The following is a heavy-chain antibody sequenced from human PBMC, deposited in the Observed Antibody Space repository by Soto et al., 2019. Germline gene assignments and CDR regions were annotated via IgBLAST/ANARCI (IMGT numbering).Heavy chain of an antibody. CDR3: AKTSGYSDY. D-gene: IGHD3-10*01. CDR1: VFNFNTNA. Sequence: GWSLRLSCASSVFNFNTNAMTWVRQAPGKGLEWVSVITGSGGTTYYVDSVKGRFTISRDNSKNTLYLQMNSLRAEDTALYYCAKTSGYSDYWGQGTLVTVSS. V-gene: IGHV3-23*01. J-gene: IGHJ4*02. CDR2: ITGSGGTT.